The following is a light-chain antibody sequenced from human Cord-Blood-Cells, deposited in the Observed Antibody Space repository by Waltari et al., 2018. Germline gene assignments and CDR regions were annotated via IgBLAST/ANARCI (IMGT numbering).Light chain of an antibody. CDR3: CSYAGSSSYV. CDR2: EGS. J-gene: IGLJ1*01. Sequence: QSALTQPASGSGSPGQSLTISCTGTSRDVGSYNLVPWYQQHPGKAPKLMIYEGSKRPSGVSNRFSGSKSGNTASLTISGLQAEDEADYYCCSYAGSSSYVFGTGTKVTVL. CDR1: SRDVGSYNL. V-gene: IGLV2-23*01.